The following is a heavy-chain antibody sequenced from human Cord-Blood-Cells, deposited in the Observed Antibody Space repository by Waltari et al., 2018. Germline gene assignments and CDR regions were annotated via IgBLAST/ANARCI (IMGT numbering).Heavy chain of an antibody. CDR1: GFTFSSYS. CDR3: ARFYSSSNWFDP. Sequence: EVQLVESGGGLVKPGGSLRLSCAASGFTFSSYSMNWVRQAPGKGLECVSSISSSSSYIYYADSVKGRFTISRDNAKNSLYLQMNSLRAEDTAVYYCARFYSSSNWFDPWGQGTLVTVSS. V-gene: IGHV3-21*01. D-gene: IGHD6-6*01. J-gene: IGHJ5*02. CDR2: ISSSSSYI.